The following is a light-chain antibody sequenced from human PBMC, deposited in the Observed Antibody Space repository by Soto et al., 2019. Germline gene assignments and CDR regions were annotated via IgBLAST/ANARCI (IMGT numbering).Light chain of an antibody. V-gene: IGKV3-20*01. Sequence: TQAPATGTMCLLGRGRRCCMASQSVNSFYLAWFQQKPGQAPRLLIYGASTRATGIPDRFSGSGSGTDFALTISRLEPEVFAVYYCRQYGRSPPWTFGQGTKVDIK. CDR2: GAS. J-gene: IGKJ1*01. CDR1: QSVNSFY. CDR3: RQYGRSPPWT.